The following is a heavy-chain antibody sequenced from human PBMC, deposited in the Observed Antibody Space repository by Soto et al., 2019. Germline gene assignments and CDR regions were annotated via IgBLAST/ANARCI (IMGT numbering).Heavy chain of an antibody. CDR1: GGSISSRGYY. CDR3: ATSNWFDP. Sequence: QLQLQESGPGLVKPSETLSLTCTVSGGSISSRGYYWGWIRQPPGKGLEWIGTIYYSGSTYYNPSLTRRVIISVDTGKNQFSLKLSSVPAADTAVSYCATSNWFDPWGQDTLVTVSS. V-gene: IGHV4-39*01. J-gene: IGHJ5*02. CDR2: IYYSGST.